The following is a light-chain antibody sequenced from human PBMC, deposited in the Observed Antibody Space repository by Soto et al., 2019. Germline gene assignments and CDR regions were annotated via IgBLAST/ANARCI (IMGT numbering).Light chain of an antibody. CDR2: GAS. V-gene: IGKV3-20*01. J-gene: IGKJ4*01. CDR3: QQYGRSPA. CDR1: QIVTSSY. Sequence: EIVLTQSPGTLSLSPGERATLSCRASQIVTSSYLAWYQQKPGQAPRLLIYGASSRATGIPDRFSGSGSGTDFTLTISRPEPEDFAVYYCQQYGRSPAFGGGTKVEIK.